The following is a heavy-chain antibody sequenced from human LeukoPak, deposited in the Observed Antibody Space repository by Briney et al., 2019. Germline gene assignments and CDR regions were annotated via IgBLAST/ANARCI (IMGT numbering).Heavy chain of an antibody. V-gene: IGHV1-46*01. CDR3: ARDLPVEDYYGSGSYYPFDY. CDR1: GYTFTSYY. D-gene: IGHD3-10*01. J-gene: IGHJ4*02. CDR2: INPSGGST. Sequence: ASVKVSSKASGYTFTSYYMHWVRQAPGQGLEWMGIINPSGGSTSYAQKFQGRVTMTRDTSTSTVYMELSSLRSEDTAVYYCARDLPVEDYYGSGSYYPFDYWGQGTLVTVSS.